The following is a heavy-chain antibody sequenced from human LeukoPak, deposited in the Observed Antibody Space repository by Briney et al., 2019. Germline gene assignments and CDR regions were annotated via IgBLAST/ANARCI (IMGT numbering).Heavy chain of an antibody. CDR3: ARDNGDLPYFDY. Sequence: GGSLRLSCAASGFTFSSYAITWVRQAPGKGLEWVSAVSSNGAKTYYADSVKGRFTISRDNYKNMVFLQMNSLRAEDTAVYYCARDNGDLPYFDYWGQGTLVTVSS. CDR2: VSSNGAKT. J-gene: IGHJ4*02. V-gene: IGHV3-23*01. CDR1: GFTFSSYA.